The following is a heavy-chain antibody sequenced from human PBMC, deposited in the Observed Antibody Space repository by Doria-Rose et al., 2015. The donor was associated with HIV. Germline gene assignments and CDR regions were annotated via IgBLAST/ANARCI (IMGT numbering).Heavy chain of an antibody. D-gene: IGHD6-13*01. CDR2: IFSYDER. Sequence: QITLKESGPVLVKPTETLTLTCTVSGVSLSSPGMGVSWIRQPPGKALEWLANIFSYDERSYKTSLKSRLTTSRCTSKSQVVLTMTDMDPVDTATYYCARIKSSRWYHKYYFDFWGQGTLVIVSA. V-gene: IGHV2-26*01. CDR3: ARIKSSRWYHKYYFDF. J-gene: IGHJ4*02. CDR1: GVSLSSPGMG.